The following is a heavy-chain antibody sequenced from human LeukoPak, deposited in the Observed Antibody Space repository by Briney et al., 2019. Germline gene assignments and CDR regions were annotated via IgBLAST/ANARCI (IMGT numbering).Heavy chain of an antibody. D-gene: IGHD3-9*01. J-gene: IGHJ4*02. CDR3: ARLLLRYFDY. CDR2: IYYSGST. CDR1: GGSISSSSYY. Sequence: PSETLSLTCTVSGGSISSSSYYWGWIRQPPGKGLEWIGSIYYSGSTYYNPSLKSRVTISVDTSKNQFSLKLSSVTAADTAVYYCARLLLRYFDYWGQGTLVTVSS. V-gene: IGHV4-39*01.